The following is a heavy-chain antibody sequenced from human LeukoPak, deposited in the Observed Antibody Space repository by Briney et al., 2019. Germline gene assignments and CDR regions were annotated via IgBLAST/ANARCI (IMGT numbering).Heavy chain of an antibody. CDR1: GGSISSHY. Sequence: SETLSLTCTVSGGSISSHYWSWIRQPPGKGLDFIGYISYSGSTNYNPSLKSRVNISVDTSKNQFSLKLSSVTAADTAVYYCARDDYGDYFDYWGQGTLVTVSS. D-gene: IGHD4-17*01. J-gene: IGHJ4*02. CDR3: ARDDYGDYFDY. CDR2: ISYSGST. V-gene: IGHV4-59*08.